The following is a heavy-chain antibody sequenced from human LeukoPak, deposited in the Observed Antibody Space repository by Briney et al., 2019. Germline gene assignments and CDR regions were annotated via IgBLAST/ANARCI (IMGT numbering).Heavy chain of an antibody. D-gene: IGHD6-6*01. Sequence: SQTLSLTCTVSGYSISSGYLWGWIRQPPGKGLEWIGSIDGSGSSYYNPSLKSRVTISVDTSRNQFSLKLSSVTAADTAVYYCARHVEYSSSSDYWGQGTLVTVSS. CDR3: ARHVEYSSSSDY. V-gene: IGHV4-38-2*02. J-gene: IGHJ4*02. CDR1: GYSISSGYL. CDR2: IDGSGSS.